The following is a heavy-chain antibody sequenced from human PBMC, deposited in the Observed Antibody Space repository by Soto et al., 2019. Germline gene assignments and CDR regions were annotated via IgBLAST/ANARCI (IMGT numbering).Heavy chain of an antibody. CDR1: GHTFTSYG. V-gene: IGHV1-18*01. D-gene: IGHD3-10*01. CDR2: ISAYNGNT. J-gene: IGHJ6*02. CDR3: ARDKLIRGVMSIYYYYYGMDV. Sequence: ASVKVSCKASGHTFTSYGISWVRQAPGQGLEWMGWISAYNGNTNYAQKLQGRVTMTTDTSTSTAYMELRSLRSDDTAVYYCARDKLIRGVMSIYYYYYGMDVWGQGTTVTVSS.